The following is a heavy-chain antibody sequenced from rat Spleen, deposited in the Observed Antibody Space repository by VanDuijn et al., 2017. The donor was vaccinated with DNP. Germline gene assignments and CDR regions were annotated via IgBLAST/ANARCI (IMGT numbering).Heavy chain of an antibody. V-gene: IGHV1-57*01. CDR3: ARTGYVYYPFAY. CDR1: GYTFTSYD. Sequence: QVQLQQSGAELAKPGSSVKISCKASGYTFTSYDISWIRQTTGQGLEYIGYINTGSENTYYNEKFKAKATLTVDKSSSTAFMQLSSLTPEDTAVYYCARTGYVYYPFAYWGQGTLVTVSS. D-gene: IGHD1-6*01. CDR2: INTGSENT. J-gene: IGHJ3*01.